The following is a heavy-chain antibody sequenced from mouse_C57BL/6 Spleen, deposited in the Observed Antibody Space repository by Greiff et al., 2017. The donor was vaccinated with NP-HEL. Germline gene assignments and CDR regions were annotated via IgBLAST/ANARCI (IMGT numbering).Heavy chain of an antibody. CDR3: ARYYGSPYYFDY. Sequence: QVQLQQSGAELMKPGASVKLSCTATGYTFTGYWIEWVKQRPGHGLEWIGEILPGSGSTYYKQKFKGKSTLTVDKSTSTAYMQLSSLTSEDSAVYYCARYYGSPYYFDYWGQGTPLTVSS. CDR2: ILPGSGST. V-gene: IGHV1-9*01. D-gene: IGHD1-1*01. CDR1: GYTFTGYW. J-gene: IGHJ2*01.